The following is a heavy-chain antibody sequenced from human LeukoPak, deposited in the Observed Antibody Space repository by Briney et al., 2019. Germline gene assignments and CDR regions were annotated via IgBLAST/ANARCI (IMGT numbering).Heavy chain of an antibody. J-gene: IGHJ4*02. CDR2: IYYSGST. D-gene: IGHD3-22*01. CDR3: ARHSGNYDSSGYYYFDY. Sequence: SETLSLTCTVSGGSISSYYWSWIRQPPGKGLEWIGYIYYSGSTNYNPSLKSRVTISVDTSKNQFSLKLSSVTAADTAVYYCARHSGNYDSSGYYYFDYWGQGTLVTVSS. CDR1: GGSISSYY. V-gene: IGHV4-59*08.